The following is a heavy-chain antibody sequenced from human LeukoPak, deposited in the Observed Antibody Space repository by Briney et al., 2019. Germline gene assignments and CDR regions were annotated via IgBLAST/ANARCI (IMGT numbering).Heavy chain of an antibody. D-gene: IGHD6-19*01. J-gene: IGHJ4*02. CDR2: ISGSGGST. Sequence: PGGSPRLSCAASGFAFSSYAMTWVRQAPGKGLEWVSVISGSGGSTYYADSVKGRFTISRDNSKNTLYLQMNSLRAEDTAVYYCAKDDGPIAVAFLSDYWGQGTLVTVSS. CDR1: GFAFSSYA. V-gene: IGHV3-23*01. CDR3: AKDDGPIAVAFLSDY.